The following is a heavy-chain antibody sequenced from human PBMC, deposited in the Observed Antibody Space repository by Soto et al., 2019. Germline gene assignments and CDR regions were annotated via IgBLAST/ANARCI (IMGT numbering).Heavy chain of an antibody. CDR2: ISGNKGNT. Sequence: QVQLVQSGAEVKKPGASVKVSCKASGYTFTNYGVIWVRQAPGEGLEWMGWISGNKGNTNYAQILQGRVTMTTDTPASTAYMELRSLRSDDTAVFYCARASGEVLPAAHLDHWGQGTLVTVSS. CDR1: GYTFTNYG. CDR3: ARASGEVLPAAHLDH. J-gene: IGHJ4*02. V-gene: IGHV1-18*01. D-gene: IGHD2-2*01.